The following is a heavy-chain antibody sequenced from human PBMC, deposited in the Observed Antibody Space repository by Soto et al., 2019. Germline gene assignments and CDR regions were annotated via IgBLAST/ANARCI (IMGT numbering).Heavy chain of an antibody. V-gene: IGHV3-23*01. CDR1: GFTFNNYA. CDR3: AKGQDGYCSGTSCYLPEH. CDR2: ISGSGGST. D-gene: IGHD2-2*03. Sequence: EVQLLESGGDWVQPGGSLRLSCAAAGFTFNNYAMSWVRQAPGKGLEWVSGISGSGGSTFYADTVRGRFTISRDNSKNPLDLQKNSLRDEDTAVYYCAKGQDGYCSGTSCYLPEHWGQGTLVSVAS. J-gene: IGHJ4*02.